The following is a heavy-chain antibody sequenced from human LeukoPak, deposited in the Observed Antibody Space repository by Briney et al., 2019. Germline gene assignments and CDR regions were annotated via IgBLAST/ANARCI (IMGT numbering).Heavy chain of an antibody. Sequence: SGGSLRLSCAASGFTFSSYGMHWVRQAPGKGLEWVAVISYDGSKKCYGDSVKGRFTISRDNARKTLYLQTNSLRAEDTAVYYCAKDQVVGDYYDSSGSNFDYWGQGTLVTVSS. J-gene: IGHJ4*02. CDR2: ISYDGSKK. CDR1: GFTFSSYG. D-gene: IGHD3-22*01. V-gene: IGHV3-30*18. CDR3: AKDQVVGDYYDSSGSNFDY.